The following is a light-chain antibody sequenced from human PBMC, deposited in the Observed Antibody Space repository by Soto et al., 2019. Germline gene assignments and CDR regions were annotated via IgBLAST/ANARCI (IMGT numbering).Light chain of an antibody. V-gene: IGLV7-43*01. CDR3: LIYHSGPYV. CDR2: STS. CDR1: TGAVTSDFH. Sequence: QAVVTQEPSLTVSPGGTVTLTCGSSTGAVTSDFHPNWFQQKPGQAPRALIYSTSNKDSWTPARFSGSLLGGKAALTVSGVQPEDEAEYYCLIYHSGPYVFGTGTKVTLL. J-gene: IGLJ1*01.